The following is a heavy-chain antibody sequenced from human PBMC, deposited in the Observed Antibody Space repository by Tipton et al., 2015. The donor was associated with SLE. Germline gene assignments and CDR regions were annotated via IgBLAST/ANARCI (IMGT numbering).Heavy chain of an antibody. Sequence: SLRLSCAASGFSFSNYYMSWIRQAPGKGLEWLSYMSPGGTTIYYADSVKGRFTISRDNAKNSLYLQMDSLRAEDTAVYYCARVMSDFWSGHDYRGQGTLVTVSS. D-gene: IGHD3-3*01. CDR1: GFSFSNYY. CDR3: ARVMSDFWSGHDY. J-gene: IGHJ4*02. V-gene: IGHV3-11*01. CDR2: MSPGGTTI.